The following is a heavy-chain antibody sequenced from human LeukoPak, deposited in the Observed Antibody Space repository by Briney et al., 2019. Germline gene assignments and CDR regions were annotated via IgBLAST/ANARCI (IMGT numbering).Heavy chain of an antibody. D-gene: IGHD3-10*02. CDR2: IDYSGGST. Sequence: GGSLRLSCTASGFTLSSYEMSWIRQAPGKGLEWVSSIDYSGGSTHYADSVMGRFTISRDNSKNTLYLQLNSLRAEDTAVYYCAELGITMIGGVWGKGTTVTISS. J-gene: IGHJ6*04. CDR1: GFTLSSYE. V-gene: IGHV3-23*01. CDR3: AELGITMIGGV.